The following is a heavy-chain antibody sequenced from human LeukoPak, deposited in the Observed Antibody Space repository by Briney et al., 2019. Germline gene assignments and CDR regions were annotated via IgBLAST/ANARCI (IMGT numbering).Heavy chain of an antibody. J-gene: IGHJ4*02. CDR1: GFTFISHE. CDR3: AKRGPYCSGNSCWYNFDY. V-gene: IGHV3-48*03. Sequence: PGGSLRLSCATSGFTFISHEMSWLRQAPGKGLQWIAYIPSRADTIYYAESVKGRFTVSRDYSKDSLHLQMTSLRAEDTAVYYCAKRGPYCSGNSCWYNFDYWGQGTLVTVSS. D-gene: IGHD2-15*01. CDR2: IPSRADTI.